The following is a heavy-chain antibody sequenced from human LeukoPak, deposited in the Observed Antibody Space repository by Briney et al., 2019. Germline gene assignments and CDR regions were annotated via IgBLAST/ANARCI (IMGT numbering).Heavy chain of an antibody. V-gene: IGHV3-33*01. CDR3: ARDRGGDIPFDY. CDR2: IWYDGSNK. CDR1: GFTLSSYG. Sequence: GRSLRLSCAASGFTLSSYGMHWVRQAPGKGLEWVAVIWYDGSNKYYADSVKGRFTISRDNSKNTLYLQMNSLRAEDTAVYYCARDRGGDIPFDYWGQGTLVTVSS. D-gene: IGHD2-21*02. J-gene: IGHJ4*02.